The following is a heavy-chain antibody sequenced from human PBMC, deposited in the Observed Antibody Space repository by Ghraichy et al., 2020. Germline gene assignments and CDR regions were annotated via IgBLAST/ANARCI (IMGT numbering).Heavy chain of an antibody. Sequence: RGSLRLSCAASGFTFSSYAMSWVRQAPGKGLEWVSGISGSGGSTYYADSVKGRFTISRDNSKNTLYLQMNSLRAEDTAVYYCAKLILPYYYDSSGPFQHWGQGTLVTVSS. J-gene: IGHJ1*01. CDR1: GFTFSSYA. D-gene: IGHD3-22*01. V-gene: IGHV3-23*01. CDR2: ISGSGGST. CDR3: AKLILPYYYDSSGPFQH.